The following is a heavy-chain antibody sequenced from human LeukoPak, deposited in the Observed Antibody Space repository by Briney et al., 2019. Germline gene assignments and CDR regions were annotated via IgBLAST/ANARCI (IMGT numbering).Heavy chain of an antibody. CDR3: ARAGNPNEYYYYGMDV. V-gene: IGHV3-30*02. CDR1: GIPFTTSG. D-gene: IGHD4-23*01. CDR2: IRHDGTNK. Sequence: GGSLRLSCAASGIPFTTSGMHWVRQAPGKGLEWVALIRHDGTNKYYADSVKGRFTGSRANSKDTMYLQMNSLRAEDTAVYYCARAGNPNEYYYYGMDVWGQGTTVTVSS. J-gene: IGHJ6*02.